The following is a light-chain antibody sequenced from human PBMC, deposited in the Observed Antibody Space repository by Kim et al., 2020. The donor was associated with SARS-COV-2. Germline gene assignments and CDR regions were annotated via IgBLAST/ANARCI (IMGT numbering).Light chain of an antibody. CDR1: QNVGKH. CDR2: AAC. J-gene: IGKJ1*01. CDR3: QQYYNWPPTFEGYWT. V-gene: IGKV3-15*01. Sequence: TPLSDRASQNVGKHLAWCKQQPGQSPRLRIDAACARSTGIPARFSGSWSGTEFTLTISSLQSEDTAVYYCQQYYNWPPTFEGYWTFGQGTKVDIK.